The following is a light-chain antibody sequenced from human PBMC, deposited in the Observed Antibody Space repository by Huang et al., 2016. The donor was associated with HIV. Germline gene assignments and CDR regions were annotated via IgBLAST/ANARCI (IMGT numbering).Light chain of an antibody. CDR1: QSVFKN. Sequence: ENLMTQSPSTLSVSPGESATLSCRASQSVFKNLALSQQKPGQAPKLLLYGSSTRAAGIPARFSGSGSGTDFTLTISSLQSEDFAVYYCQQYNTSPRTFGQGTKVEV. V-gene: IGKV3-15*01. CDR2: GSS. CDR3: QQYNTSPRT. J-gene: IGKJ1*01.